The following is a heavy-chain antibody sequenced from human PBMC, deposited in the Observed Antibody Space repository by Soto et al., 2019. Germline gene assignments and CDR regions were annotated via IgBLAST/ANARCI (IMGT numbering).Heavy chain of an antibody. J-gene: IGHJ6*02. V-gene: IGHV6-1*01. CDR3: ARAPLYSSGWYDWYGMDV. CDR1: GDSVSSNSAA. CDR2: TYYRSKWYN. Sequence: SQTLSLTCAISGDSVSSNSAAWNWIRQSPSRGLEWLGRTYYRSKWYNDYAVSVKSRITINPDTSKNQFSLQLNSVTPEDTAVYYCARAPLYSSGWYDWYGMDVWGQGTTVTVSS. D-gene: IGHD6-19*01.